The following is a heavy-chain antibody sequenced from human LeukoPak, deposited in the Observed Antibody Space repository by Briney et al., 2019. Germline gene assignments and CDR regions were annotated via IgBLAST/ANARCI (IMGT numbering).Heavy chain of an antibody. Sequence: PGGSLRLSCVASGFTFSTYGMQWVRQAPGKGLEWVAVIWYDGSNKYYADSVKGRFTISRDNSKNTLYLQMNSLRAEDTAMYYCVGSTVYYSRFDYWGQGTLVTVSS. J-gene: IGHJ4*02. CDR1: GFTFSTYG. CDR3: VGSTVYYSRFDY. CDR2: IWYDGSNK. V-gene: IGHV3-33*01. D-gene: IGHD3-10*01.